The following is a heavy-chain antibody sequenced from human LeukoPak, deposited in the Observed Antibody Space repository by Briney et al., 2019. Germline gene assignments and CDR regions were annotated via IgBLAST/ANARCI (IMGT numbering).Heavy chain of an antibody. CDR3: ITGGYV. CDR2: IKSKTAGGPT. CDR1: GFTFTNAW. J-gene: IGHJ4*02. D-gene: IGHD5-12*01. Sequence: GEGLRLSCAASGFTFTNAWMSWVRQAPGKGLEWVGRIKSKTAGGPTDYAAPVKGRFTIPTDESENTLYLQMNSLKSEDTAVYYCITGGYVWGQGTLV. V-gene: IGHV3-15*01.